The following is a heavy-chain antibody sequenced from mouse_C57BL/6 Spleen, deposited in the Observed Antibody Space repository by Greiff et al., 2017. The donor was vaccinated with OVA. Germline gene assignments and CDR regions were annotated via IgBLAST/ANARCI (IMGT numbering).Heavy chain of an antibody. Sequence: EVKLQESGGGLVQPGGSLSLSCAASGFTFTDYYMSWVRQPPGKALEWLGFIRNKANGYTTEYSASVKGRFTISRDNSQSILYLQMNALRAEDSATYYVASQLGLYSFDYWGQGTTLTVSS. CDR1: GFTFTDYY. CDR3: ASQLGLYSFDY. J-gene: IGHJ2*01. V-gene: IGHV7-3*01. D-gene: IGHD1-3*01. CDR2: IRNKANGYTT.